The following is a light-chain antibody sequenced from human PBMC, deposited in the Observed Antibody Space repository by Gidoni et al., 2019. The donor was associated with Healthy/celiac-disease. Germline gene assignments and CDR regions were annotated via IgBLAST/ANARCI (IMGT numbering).Light chain of an antibody. V-gene: IGKV4-1*01. CDR1: QSVLYSSNNKNY. Sequence: DIVMTQSQDSLAVSLGEGATINCKSSQSVLYSSNNKNYLAWYQQKPGHPPKLLIYWASTRESGVPYRFSGSGSGTDFTLTISSLQAQDVAVYYCQQYYSTPRAFGQGTKVEIK. CDR2: WAS. J-gene: IGKJ1*01. CDR3: QQYYSTPRA.